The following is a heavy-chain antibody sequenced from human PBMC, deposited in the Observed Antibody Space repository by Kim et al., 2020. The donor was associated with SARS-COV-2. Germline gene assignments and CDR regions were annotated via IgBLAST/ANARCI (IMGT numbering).Heavy chain of an antibody. CDR3: ARSSTSGNRYFDY. D-gene: IGHD2-2*01. J-gene: IGHJ4*02. V-gene: IGHV4-59*01. Sequence: YNPSLKSRVTISVDTSKNRCSLELSSVTAADTALYYCARSSTSGNRYFDYWGQGALVTVSS.